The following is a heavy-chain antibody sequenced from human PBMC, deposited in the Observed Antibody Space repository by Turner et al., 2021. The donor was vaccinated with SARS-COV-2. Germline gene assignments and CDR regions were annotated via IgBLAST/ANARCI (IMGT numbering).Heavy chain of an antibody. CDR1: CASLRSSSYY. CDR2: RFYSGNT. V-gene: IGHV4-39*02. Sequence: QVQLQESGPGLVKSSETLSLTCTVSCASLRSSSYYWGWIRQPPGKGLEWIGNRFYSGNTYYNESLKSRVTISMDTSANRFSLRLSSVTAADTAVYYCARLRVGATIYYYHGMDAWGQGTTVTVSS. D-gene: IGHD1-26*01. CDR3: ARLRVGATIYYYHGMDA. J-gene: IGHJ6*02.